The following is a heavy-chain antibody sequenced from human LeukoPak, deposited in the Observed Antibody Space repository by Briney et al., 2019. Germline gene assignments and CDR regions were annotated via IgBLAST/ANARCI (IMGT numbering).Heavy chain of an antibody. Sequence: GGSLRLSCAASGFTFSSYAMSWVRQAPGKGLEWVAVISYDGNNKFYADSVKGRFTISRDNSKNTLYLQMNSLRAEDTAVYYCARVGEMTTVITSAFDIWGQGTMVTVSS. CDR1: GFTFSSYA. V-gene: IGHV3-30-3*01. CDR3: ARVGEMTTVITSAFDI. D-gene: IGHD4-17*01. J-gene: IGHJ3*02. CDR2: ISYDGNNK.